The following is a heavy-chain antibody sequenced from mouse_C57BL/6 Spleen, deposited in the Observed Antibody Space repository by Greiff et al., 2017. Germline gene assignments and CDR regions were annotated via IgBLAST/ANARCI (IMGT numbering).Heavy chain of an antibody. Sequence: EVQLQQSGPELVKPGASVKMSCKASGYTFTDYNMHWVKQSHGKSLEWIGYINPNNGGTSYNQKFKGKATLTVNKSSSPAYLELRSLTSEDSAFYYCAPIGEGNYFDYWGQGTTLTVSS. CDR3: APIGEGNYFDY. CDR1: GYTFTDYN. J-gene: IGHJ2*01. D-gene: IGHD6-5*01. CDR2: INPNNGGT. V-gene: IGHV1-22*01.